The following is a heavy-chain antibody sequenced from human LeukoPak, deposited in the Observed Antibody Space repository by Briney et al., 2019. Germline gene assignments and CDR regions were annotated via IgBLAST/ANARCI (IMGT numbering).Heavy chain of an antibody. D-gene: IGHD1-7*01. CDR3: ARAHNWKYGSFDF. Sequence: PGGSLRLSCAASGFTFSSYWMHWVRQAPGKGLVWVSRINSDGSSTSYADSVKGRFTISRDDAKNTLYLQMNSLRAEDTAVYYCARAHNWKYGSFDFWGQGTLVTVSS. CDR2: INSDGSST. V-gene: IGHV3-74*01. CDR1: GFTFSSYW. J-gene: IGHJ4*02.